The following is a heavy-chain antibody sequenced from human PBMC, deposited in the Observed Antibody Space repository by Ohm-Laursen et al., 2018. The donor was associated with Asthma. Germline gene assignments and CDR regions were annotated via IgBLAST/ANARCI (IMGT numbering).Heavy chain of an antibody. CDR2: ISGSGGST. Sequence: SLRLSCAASGFTFSNYYMSWIRQAPGKGLEWVSAISGSGGSTYYADSVKGRFTISRDNSKNTLYLQMNSLRAEDTAVYYCAKSDSSGYYLFDYWGQGTLVTVSS. D-gene: IGHD3-22*01. CDR3: AKSDSSGYYLFDY. J-gene: IGHJ4*02. CDR1: GFTFSNYY. V-gene: IGHV3-23*01.